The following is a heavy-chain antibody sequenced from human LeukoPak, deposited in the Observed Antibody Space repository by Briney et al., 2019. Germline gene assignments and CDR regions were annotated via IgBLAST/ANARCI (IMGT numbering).Heavy chain of an antibody. D-gene: IGHD2-15*01. CDR1: GGSISSGAYY. V-gene: IGHV4-30-4*01. J-gene: IGHJ5*02. CDR2: IYYSGST. Sequence: SQTLSLTCTVSGGSISSGAYYWSWIRQPPGKGLEWIGYIYYSGSTYYNPSLKSRVTISVDTSKNQFSLKLSSVTAADTAVYYCARGGYCSGGSCYDFSSTTVRIWFDPWGQGTLVTVSS. CDR3: ARGGYCSGGSCYDFSSTTVRIWFDP.